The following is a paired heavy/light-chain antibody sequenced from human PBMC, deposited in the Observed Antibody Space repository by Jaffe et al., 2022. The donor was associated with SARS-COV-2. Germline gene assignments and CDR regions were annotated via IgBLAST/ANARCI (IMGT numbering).Light chain of an antibody. CDR1: QSVLYSSNNRNY. CDR2: WAS. J-gene: IGKJ5*01. CDR3: QQYYSIPIT. Sequence: DIVMTQSPDSLAVSLGERATINCKSSQSVLYSSNNRNYLAWYQQKPEQPPKLLIYWASTRESGVPDRFSGSGSGTDFTLTISSLQAEDVAVYYCQQYYSIPITFGQGTRLEIK. V-gene: IGKV4-1*01.
Heavy chain of an antibody. CDR1: GGSVSSSSYY. V-gene: IGHV4-39*01. Sequence: QPQLQESGPGLVKPSETLSLTCTVSGGSVSSSSYYCGWIRQPPGKELEWIGTIYYTGSTYYNPSLESRVTLSVDTSKKQFSLKLSSVTAADTAVYYCASISVTGTGRGWFDPWGQGTLVTVSS. CDR2: IYYTGST. CDR3: ASISVTGTGRGWFDP. J-gene: IGHJ5*02. D-gene: IGHD6-19*01.